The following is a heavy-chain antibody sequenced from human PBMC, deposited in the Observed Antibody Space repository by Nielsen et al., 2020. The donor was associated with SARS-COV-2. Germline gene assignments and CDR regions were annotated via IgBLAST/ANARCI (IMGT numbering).Heavy chain of an antibody. CDR2: VSNDGNIQ. Sequence: GGSLRLSCAASGFTFSIYAMHWVRQAPGKGLEWVAVVSNDGNIQYYSDSVKGRFTISRDNSKNTLYLQMNGLRAEDTAVYFCAKEHLVDRALIMYYFDSWGQGTLVTVSS. J-gene: IGHJ4*02. CDR1: GFTFSIYA. CDR3: AKEHLVDRALIMYYFDS. D-gene: IGHD3-16*01. V-gene: IGHV3-30*18.